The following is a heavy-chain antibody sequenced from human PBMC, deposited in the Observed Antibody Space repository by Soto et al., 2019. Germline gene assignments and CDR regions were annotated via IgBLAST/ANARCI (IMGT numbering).Heavy chain of an antibody. J-gene: IGHJ4*02. CDR1: GGSISSGDYY. CDR2: IYYSGST. D-gene: IGHD1-26*01. Sequence: PSETLSLTCTVSGGSISSGDYYWSWIRQPPGKGLEWIGYIYYSGSTYYNPSLKSRVTISVDTSKNQFSLKLSSVTAADTAVYYCARGIVGATGFDYWGRGTLVTVSS. V-gene: IGHV4-30-4*01. CDR3: ARGIVGATGFDY.